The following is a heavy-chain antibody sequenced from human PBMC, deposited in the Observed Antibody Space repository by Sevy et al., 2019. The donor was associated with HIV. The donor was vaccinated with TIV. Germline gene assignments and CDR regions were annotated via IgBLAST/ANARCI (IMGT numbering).Heavy chain of an antibody. Sequence: GESLKISCKGSGYNFSGYWVGWVRQMPGKGLEWMGIIYPTDSHIIYSPSLQGQVTISVDKSITTAYLQWRSLKTSDTAMYYCARSSFHYGTSGIYPFDFWGQGTLVPVSS. CDR3: ARSSFHYGTSGIYPFDF. CDR2: IYPTDSHI. CDR1: GYNFSGYW. D-gene: IGHD2-8*01. J-gene: IGHJ4*02. V-gene: IGHV5-51*01.